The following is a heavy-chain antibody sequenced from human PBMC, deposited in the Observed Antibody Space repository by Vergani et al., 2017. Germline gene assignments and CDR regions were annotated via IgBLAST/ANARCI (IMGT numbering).Heavy chain of an antibody. D-gene: IGHD6-13*01. CDR1: GGTFSSYA. CDR3: ARVGRAHSSRPRGGWYYYGMDV. J-gene: IGHJ6*02. V-gene: IGHV1-69*01. Sequence: QVQLVQSGAEVKKPGSSVKVSCKASGGTFSSYAISWVRQAPGQGLEWMGGIIPIFGTANYAQKFQGRVTITADESTSTAYMELSSLRSEDTAVYYCARVGRAHSSRPRGGWYYYGMDVWGQGTTVTVSS. CDR2: IIPIFGTA.